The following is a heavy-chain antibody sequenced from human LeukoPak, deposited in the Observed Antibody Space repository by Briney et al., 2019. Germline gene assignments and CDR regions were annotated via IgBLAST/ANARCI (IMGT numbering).Heavy chain of an antibody. Sequence: PGGSLRLSCAGSGFTFSSYGMSWVRQAPGKGLEWVSCIRGSGTSTYYADSVKGRFTISRDNSENTLYLQMNSLRAEDTAVYYCAKVTYGSGTYGAFDYWGQGTLVTVSS. D-gene: IGHD3-10*01. CDR1: GFTFSSYG. J-gene: IGHJ4*02. V-gene: IGHV3-23*01. CDR3: AKVTYGSGTYGAFDY. CDR2: IRGSGTST.